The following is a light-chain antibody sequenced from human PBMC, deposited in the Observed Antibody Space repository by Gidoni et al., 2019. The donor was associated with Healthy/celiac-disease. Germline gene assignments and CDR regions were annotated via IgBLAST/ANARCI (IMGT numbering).Light chain of an antibody. Sequence: DIVMTQSPDSLAVSLGERATTNCKSSQSVLYSSNNKNYLAWYQQKPGQPPKLLIYWASPRESGVPDRFSGSGSGTDFTLTISSLQAEDVAVYYCQQYYSTPFTFGQGTKLEIK. CDR2: WAS. CDR1: QSVLYSSNNKNY. J-gene: IGKJ2*01. V-gene: IGKV4-1*01. CDR3: QQYYSTPFT.